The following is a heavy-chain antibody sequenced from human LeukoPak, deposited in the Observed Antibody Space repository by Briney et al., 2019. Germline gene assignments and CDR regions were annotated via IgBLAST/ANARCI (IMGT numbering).Heavy chain of an antibody. V-gene: IGHV4-59*01. Sequence: PSETLSLTCTVSGGSISSYYWSWIRQPPGKGLEWIGYIYYSGSTNYNPSLKSRVTISVDTSKNQFSLKLSSVTAADTAVYYCARAGKFENAFDIRGQGTMVTVSS. CDR1: GGSISSYY. J-gene: IGHJ3*02. CDR2: IYYSGST. CDR3: ARAGKFENAFDI.